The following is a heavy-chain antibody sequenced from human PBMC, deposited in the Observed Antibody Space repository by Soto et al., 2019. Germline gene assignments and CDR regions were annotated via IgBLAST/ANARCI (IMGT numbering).Heavy chain of an antibody. CDR1: GEGISIDA. Sequence: SLKGSCKASGEGISIDAISCGIQTPEQGLEWMGGIIPMFGTAKYVQKFQGRPTITADESTTTAYMELRSLRSDDTAVYYCARGVVVVAASQLGWFDPWGQGTLVTVSS. V-gene: IGHV1-69*01. CDR3: ARGVVVVAASQLGWFDP. D-gene: IGHD2-15*01. J-gene: IGHJ5*02. CDR2: IIPMFGTA.